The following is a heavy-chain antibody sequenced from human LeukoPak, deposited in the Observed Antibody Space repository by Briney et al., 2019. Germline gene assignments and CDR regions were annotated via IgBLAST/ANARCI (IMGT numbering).Heavy chain of an antibody. Sequence: SETLSLTCAVYGGSFSGYYWSWIRQPPGKGLEWIGEINHSGSTNYNPSLKSRVTISVDTSKNQFSLKLSSVTAADTAVYYCARAPLYYYDSTGPRPHRPFDPWGQGTLVTVSS. J-gene: IGHJ5*02. D-gene: IGHD3-22*01. CDR3: ARAPLYYYDSTGPRPHRPFDP. V-gene: IGHV4-34*01. CDR2: INHSGST. CDR1: GGSFSGYY.